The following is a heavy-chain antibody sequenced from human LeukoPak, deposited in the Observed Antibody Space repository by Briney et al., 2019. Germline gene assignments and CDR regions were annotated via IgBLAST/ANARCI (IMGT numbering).Heavy chain of an antibody. Sequence: ASGTLSLTCTVSGGSMSSAYWSWIRQPAGKGLEWIGRLSPSGSTNYNPSLKSRVTMSADTSKNQFSLKLTSVTAADTGVYYCARGESTFDIWGQGTMLTVSS. CDR1: GGSMSSAY. V-gene: IGHV4-4*07. D-gene: IGHD1-26*01. J-gene: IGHJ3*02. CDR3: ARGESTFDI. CDR2: LSPSGST.